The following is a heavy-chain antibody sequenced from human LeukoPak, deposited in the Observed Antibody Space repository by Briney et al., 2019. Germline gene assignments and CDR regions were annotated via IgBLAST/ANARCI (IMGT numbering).Heavy chain of an antibody. CDR2: IHAKEGDM. V-gene: IGHV1-3*01. CDR3: ARDIGVNRFDY. D-gene: IGHD3-16*01. CDR1: GYTFTSNA. J-gene: IGHJ4*01. Sequence: ASVKVSCKASGYTFTSNAMHWVRQAPGQRLEWMGWIHAKEGDMNYPQKFEGRLTLSTDTATSTAYMELRSLRSDDTAVYYCARDIGVNRFDYWGQGSLITVSS.